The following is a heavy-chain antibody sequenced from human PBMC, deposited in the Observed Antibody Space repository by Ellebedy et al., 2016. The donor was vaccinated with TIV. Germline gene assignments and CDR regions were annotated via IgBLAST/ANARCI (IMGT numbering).Heavy chain of an antibody. D-gene: IGHD3-16*02. CDR2: ILHDGGNN. Sequence: SLKISCAASGLTFSTYAMHWVRQAPGKGLEWLALILHDGGNNYYADSVKGRFTVSRDNSKNTLYLQMNSLRAEDTAVYYCARDFRRITFGGVIVHPFDYWGQGTLVTVSS. CDR1: GLTFSTYA. V-gene: IGHV3-30-3*01. J-gene: IGHJ4*02. CDR3: ARDFRRITFGGVIVHPFDY.